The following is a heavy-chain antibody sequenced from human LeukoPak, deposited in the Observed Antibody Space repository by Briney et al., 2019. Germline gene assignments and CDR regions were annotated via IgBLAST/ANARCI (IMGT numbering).Heavy chain of an antibody. D-gene: IGHD4-17*01. CDR3: ARGGDYKNDY. J-gene: IGHJ4*02. Sequence: PGGSLRLSCAASGFPFSSYWMHWVRQTPGKGLVWVSRINGAGSSISYADSVKGRVTISRDNAKNTLYLQMNNLRAEDTAVYYCARGGDYKNDYWGQGTLVTVSS. V-gene: IGHV3-74*01. CDR2: INGAGSSI. CDR1: GFPFSSYW.